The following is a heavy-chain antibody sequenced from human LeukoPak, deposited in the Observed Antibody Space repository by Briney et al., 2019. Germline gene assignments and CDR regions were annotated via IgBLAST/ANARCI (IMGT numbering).Heavy chain of an antibody. CDR3: ARAKFGESYYYYGMDV. D-gene: IGHD3-10*02. V-gene: IGHV3-23*01. CDR1: GFTSSSYA. J-gene: IGHJ6*02. CDR2: ISGSGGST. Sequence: SGGSLRLSCAASGFTSSSYAMSWVRQAPGKGLEWVSAISGSGGSTYYADSVKGRFTISRDNSKNTLYLQMNSLRAEDTAVYYCARAKFGESYYYYGMDVWGQGTTVTVSS.